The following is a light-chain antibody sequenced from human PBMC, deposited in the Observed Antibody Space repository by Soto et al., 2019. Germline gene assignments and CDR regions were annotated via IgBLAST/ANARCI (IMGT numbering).Light chain of an antibody. Sequence: QSVLTQPASVSGSPGQSITISCTGTSSDVGGYNYVSWYQQHPGKAPKLMIFEVYNRPSGVSDRFSGSKSGNTASLTISGVRPEDEADYYCCSYTDIALDVVFGGGTKVTVL. CDR3: CSYTDIALDVV. V-gene: IGLV2-14*01. J-gene: IGLJ2*01. CDR1: SSDVGGYNY. CDR2: EVY.